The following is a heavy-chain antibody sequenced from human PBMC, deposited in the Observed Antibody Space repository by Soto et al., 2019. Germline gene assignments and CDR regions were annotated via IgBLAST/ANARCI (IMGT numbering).Heavy chain of an antibody. CDR1: GDTFSFYS. CDR3: ATMYGSGYRAFDY. V-gene: IGHV1-69*04. Sequence: QVQLVQSGAGVKRPGPSVKVSCKASGDTFSFYSINWLRQAPGLGLEWMGRVNPILSMSNYAQRFQGRVMMTADKSTSPAYMELSGLRSEDTAMYYCATMYGSGYRAFDYWGQGALVTVSS. J-gene: IGHJ4*02. D-gene: IGHD3-10*01. CDR2: VNPILSMS.